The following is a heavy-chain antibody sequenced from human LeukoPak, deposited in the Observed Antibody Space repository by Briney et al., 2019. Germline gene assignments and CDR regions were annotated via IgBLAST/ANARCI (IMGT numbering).Heavy chain of an antibody. CDR2: IYSGGTT. CDR3: AREGVALTVGATAY. CDR1: GFTVSSNH. D-gene: IGHD1-26*01. Sequence: GGSLRLSCAASGFTVSSNHMSWVRQAPGKGLEWVSLIYSGGTTYYADSVKGRFTISRDNSKNTLFLQMNRLRAEDTAVYFCAREGVALTVGATAYWGQGTLVTVSS. V-gene: IGHV3-66*01. J-gene: IGHJ4*02.